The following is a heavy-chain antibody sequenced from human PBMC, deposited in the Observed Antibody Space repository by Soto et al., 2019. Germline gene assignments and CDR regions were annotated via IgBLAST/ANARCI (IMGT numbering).Heavy chain of an antibody. Sequence: SVKVSCKASGGTFSSYTISWVRQAPGQGLEWMGRIIPILGIANYAQKFQGRVTITADKSTSTAYMELSSLRSEDTAVYYCASSFPYYDILTLNYYGMDVWGQGTTVTVSS. CDR2: IIPILGIA. CDR1: GGTFSSYT. V-gene: IGHV1-69*02. CDR3: ASSFPYYDILTLNYYGMDV. D-gene: IGHD3-9*01. J-gene: IGHJ6*02.